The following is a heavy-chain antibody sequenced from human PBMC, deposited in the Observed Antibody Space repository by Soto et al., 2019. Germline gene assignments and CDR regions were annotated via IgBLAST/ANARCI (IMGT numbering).Heavy chain of an antibody. CDR3: ARDVREASGMDV. CDR1: GGSISSGGYY. Sequence: QVQLQESGPGLVKPSQTLSLTCTVSGGSISSGGYYWSWIRQHPGKGLEWIGYIYYSGSTYYNPSLKSRVTISVDTSNNQFSLKLDSVTTADTAVYYCARDVREASGMDVWGQGTTVTVSS. J-gene: IGHJ6*02. V-gene: IGHV4-31*03. CDR2: IYYSGST.